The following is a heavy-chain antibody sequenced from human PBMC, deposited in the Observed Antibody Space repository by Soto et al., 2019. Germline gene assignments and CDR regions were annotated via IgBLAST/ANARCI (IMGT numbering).Heavy chain of an antibody. J-gene: IGHJ6*02. Sequence: GASVKVSCKASGYTFASYYRHWVRQAPGQGLEWMGIINPSGGSTSYAQKFQGRVTMTRDTSTSTVYMELSSLRSEDTAVYYCARDADYDFWSGYLSGMDVWGQGTTVTVSS. CDR2: INPSGGST. D-gene: IGHD3-3*01. CDR3: ARDADYDFWSGYLSGMDV. V-gene: IGHV1-46*01. CDR1: GYTFASYY.